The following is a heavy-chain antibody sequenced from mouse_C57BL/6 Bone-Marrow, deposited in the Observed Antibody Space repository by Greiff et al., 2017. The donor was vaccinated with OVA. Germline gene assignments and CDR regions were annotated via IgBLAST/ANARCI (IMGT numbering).Heavy chain of an antibody. CDR2: IDPSDSYT. CDR1: GYTFTSYW. D-gene: IGHD2-4*01. Sequence: QVQLKQPGAELVMPGASVKLSCKASGYTFTSYWMHWVKQRPGQGLEWIGEIDPSDSYTNYNQKFKGKSTLTVDKSSSTAYMQLSSLTSEDSAVYYWARDYDYSFAYWGQGTLVTVSA. J-gene: IGHJ3*01. CDR3: ARDYDYSFAY. V-gene: IGHV1-69*01.